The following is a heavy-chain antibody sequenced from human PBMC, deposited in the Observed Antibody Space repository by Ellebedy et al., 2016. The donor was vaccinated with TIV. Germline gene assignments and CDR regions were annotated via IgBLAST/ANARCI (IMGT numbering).Heavy chain of an antibody. J-gene: IGHJ4*02. CDR1: GFIFSTYA. CDR3: AALRSSSRFDY. D-gene: IGHD6-6*01. V-gene: IGHV3-11*01. CDR2: ISTSGSLR. Sequence: GGSLRLXCAASGFIFSTYAMSWVRQAPGKGLEWISHISTSGSLRYYADSVKGRFTISRDNARKSLFLQMDSLRLDDTAIYYCAALRSSSRFDYWGQGILVTASS.